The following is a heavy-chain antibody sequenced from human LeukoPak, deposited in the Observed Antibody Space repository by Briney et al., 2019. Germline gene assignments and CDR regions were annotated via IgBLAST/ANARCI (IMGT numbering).Heavy chain of an antibody. V-gene: IGHV3-23*01. CDR1: GFTFSSYA. CDR3: AKDWGTGRSCSSTSCYTSYYFDY. CDR2: ISGSGGST. D-gene: IGHD2-2*02. Sequence: GGSLRLSCAASGFTFSSYAMSWVRQAPGKGLEWVSAISGSGGSTYYADSVKGRFTISRDNSKNTLYLQMNSLRAEDTAVYYCAKDWGTGRSCSSTSCYTSYYFDYWGQGTLVTVSS. J-gene: IGHJ4*02.